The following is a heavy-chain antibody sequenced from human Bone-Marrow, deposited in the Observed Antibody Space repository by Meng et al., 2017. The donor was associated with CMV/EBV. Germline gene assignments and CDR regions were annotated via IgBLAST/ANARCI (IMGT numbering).Heavy chain of an antibody. CDR1: GFRFDDHG. CDR3: GPSWA. Sequence: GGSLRLSCAASGFRFDDHGMGWVRQAPGKGLEWVASISSSGAYIYDVDSVKGQGRFTISRDNAKSSLYLQMNSLRAEDTAVYYCGPSWAWGQGTLVTVSS. CDR2: ISSSGAYI. J-gene: IGHJ4*02. V-gene: IGHV3-21*01. D-gene: IGHD1-26*01.